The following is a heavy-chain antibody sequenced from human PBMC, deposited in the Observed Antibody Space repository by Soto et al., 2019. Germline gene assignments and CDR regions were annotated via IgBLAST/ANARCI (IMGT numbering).Heavy chain of an antibody. V-gene: IGHV1-46*01. CDR1: GYPFTTYH. D-gene: IGHD3-10*01. CDR3: ARPEGYGSGSYYFDS. Sequence: ASVKVSCKASGYPFTTYHLHWVRQAPGQGLEWMGIVYVTGTGTRSAQKFQGRLTMTRDRSTSTVYMEPSSLRSEDTAVYYCARPEGYGSGSYYFDSWGQGTLVTVSS. CDR2: VYVTGTGT. J-gene: IGHJ4*02.